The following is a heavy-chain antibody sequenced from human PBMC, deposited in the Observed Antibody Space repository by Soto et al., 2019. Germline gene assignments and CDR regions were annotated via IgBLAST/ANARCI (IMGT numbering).Heavy chain of an antibody. CDR2: ISGSVDRT. D-gene: IGHD2-15*01. Sequence: PGGSLRLSCAASGFTFSNYAMSWVRQAPGKGLEWVSGISGSVDRTYYADSVKGRFTISRDNSKSTLYLQMDSLRDEDTAVYYCATDPRYCSGGSCFWWGQGTLVTVSS. CDR1: GFTFSNYA. CDR3: ATDPRYCSGGSCFW. J-gene: IGHJ4*02. V-gene: IGHV3-23*01.